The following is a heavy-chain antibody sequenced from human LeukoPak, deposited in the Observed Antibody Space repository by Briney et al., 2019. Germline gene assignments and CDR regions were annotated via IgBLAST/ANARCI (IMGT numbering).Heavy chain of an antibody. Sequence: SETLSLTCTVSGDYITTTNYYWAWLPQPPGQGLEWIASVFYSGTTYYNPALKSRVVISMATSRKQISLRLSSVTATDTAIYYCARRSRLYKHETAGYHDSWGQGTLVTVSS. D-gene: IGHD3-9*01. J-gene: IGHJ4*02. CDR3: ARRSRLYKHETAGYHDS. CDR1: GDYITTTNYY. CDR2: VFYSGTT. V-gene: IGHV4-39*01.